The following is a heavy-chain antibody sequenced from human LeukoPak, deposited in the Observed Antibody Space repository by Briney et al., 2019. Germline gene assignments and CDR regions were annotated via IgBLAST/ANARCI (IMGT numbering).Heavy chain of an antibody. CDR2: IGGGGTL. D-gene: IGHD3-16*01. V-gene: IGHV3-23*01. J-gene: IGHJ4*02. CDR1: GFTVSSYA. Sequence: PGGSLGLSCAASGFTVSSYAMGWVRQAPGKGLEWVSAIGGGGTLYYADSVKGRFSISRDISKNTLLLQMNSLRAEDTAVYYCARRRYDWGGDFANWGQGTLVTVSS. CDR3: ARRRYDWGGDFAN.